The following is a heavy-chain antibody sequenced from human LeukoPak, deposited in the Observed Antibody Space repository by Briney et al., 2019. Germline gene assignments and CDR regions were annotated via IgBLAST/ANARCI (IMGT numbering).Heavy chain of an antibody. V-gene: IGHV4-39*01. D-gene: IGHD5-24*01. CDR3: ARLRRWLQNFDY. Sequence: SETLSLTCTVSGGSISSSSYYWGWIRQPPGKGLEWIGSIYYSGSTYYTPSLKSRVTISVDTSKNQFSLKLSSVTAADTAVYYCARLRRWLQNFDYWGQGTLVTVSS. CDR2: IYYSGST. CDR1: GGSISSSSYY. J-gene: IGHJ4*02.